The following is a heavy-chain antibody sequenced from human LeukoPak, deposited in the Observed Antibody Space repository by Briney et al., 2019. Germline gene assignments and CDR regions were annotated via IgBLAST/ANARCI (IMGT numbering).Heavy chain of an antibody. CDR3: AKDPPPIVPAAFDY. D-gene: IGHD2-2*01. CDR1: GFTFSTYA. CDR2: ISGSGGTT. V-gene: IGHV3-23*01. J-gene: IGHJ4*02. Sequence: GGSLRLSCAASGFTFSTYAMSWVRQAPGKGLEWVSGISGSGGTTHYADSVKGRFTISRDNSKNTLYLQMNSLRAEDTAVYYCAKDPPPIVPAAFDYWGQGTLVTVSS.